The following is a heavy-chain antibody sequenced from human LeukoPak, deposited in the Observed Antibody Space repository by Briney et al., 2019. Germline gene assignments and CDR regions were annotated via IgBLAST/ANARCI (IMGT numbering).Heavy chain of an antibody. CDR2: IYYSGTT. CDR1: GFTFSSFG. D-gene: IGHD3-10*01. CDR3: ARDVYYGSGTPRGY. J-gene: IGHJ4*02. Sequence: GSLRLSCAASGFTFSSFGMNWVRQAPGKGLEWVGTIYYSGTTYYNPSLKRRVTISVDTSKNQFSLKLRSVIAADTAVYYCARDVYYGSGTPRGYWGQGTLVTVSS. V-gene: IGHV4-39*07.